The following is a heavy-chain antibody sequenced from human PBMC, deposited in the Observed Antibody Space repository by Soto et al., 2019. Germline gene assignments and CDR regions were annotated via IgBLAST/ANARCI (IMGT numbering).Heavy chain of an antibody. CDR1: GDSVTSGSYY. V-gene: IGHV4-61*03. CDR3: AREWGLLPYYVMNV. CDR2: ISYTGRT. D-gene: IGHD7-27*01. Sequence: SETLSLTCIVSGDSVTSGSYYWTWLRQPPGKGLEWIGYISYTGRTKYNPSLQSRVTISVDTSKSDFSLNLSSVTAADTAVYFCAREWGLLPYYVMNVWGHGTAVTVPS. J-gene: IGHJ6*02.